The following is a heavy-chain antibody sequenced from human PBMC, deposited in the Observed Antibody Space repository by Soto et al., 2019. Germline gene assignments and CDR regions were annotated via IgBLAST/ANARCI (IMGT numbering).Heavy chain of an antibody. Sequence: SGPTLVNPTQTLTLTCTFSGFSLSTSGVGVGWIRQPPGKALEWLALIYWNDDKRYSPSLKNRLTITRDTSKNQVVLTMTNMDPVATATYYCAHSACGTACRGWFDSSGQGHLVTVSS. CDR2: IYWNDDK. J-gene: IGHJ5*01. D-gene: IGHD2-15*01. CDR3: AHSACGTACRGWFDS. V-gene: IGHV2-5*01. CDR1: GFSLSTSGVG.